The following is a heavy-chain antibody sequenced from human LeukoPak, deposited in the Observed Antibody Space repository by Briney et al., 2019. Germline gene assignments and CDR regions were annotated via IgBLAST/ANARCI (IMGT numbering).Heavy chain of an antibody. V-gene: IGHV1-18*01. CDR1: GYTFTNYG. CDR3: ARAPDDYDFWSGPFDY. D-gene: IGHD3-3*01. J-gene: IGHJ4*02. Sequence: ASVTVSCKASGYTFTNYGVSWVRQAPGQGLEWMGWISAYSGNTNYAQNLQGRVTMTTDTSTSTAYMELRSLRSDDTAVYYCARAPDDYDFWSGPFDYWGRGTLVTVSS. CDR2: ISAYSGNT.